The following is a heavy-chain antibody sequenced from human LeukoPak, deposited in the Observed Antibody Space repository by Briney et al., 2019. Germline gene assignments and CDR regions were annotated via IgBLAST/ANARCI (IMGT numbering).Heavy chain of an antibody. CDR2: IYYSGST. J-gene: IGHJ5*02. V-gene: IGHV4-31*03. Sequence: PSQTLSLTCTVSGGSISSGGYYWSWIRQHPGKGLEWIGYIYYSGSTYYNPSLKSRVTISVDTSKNQFSLKLSSVTAADTAVYYCARGYPDVFATENWFDPWGQGTLVTVSS. CDR3: ARGYPDVFATENWFDP. CDR1: GGSISSGGYY. D-gene: IGHD1-26*01.